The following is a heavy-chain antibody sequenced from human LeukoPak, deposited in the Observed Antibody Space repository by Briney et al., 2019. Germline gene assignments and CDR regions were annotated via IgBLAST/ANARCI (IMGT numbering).Heavy chain of an antibody. CDR1: GFTFSSYA. V-gene: IGHV3-64*01. Sequence: PGGFLRLSCAASGFTFSSYAMHWVRQAPGKGLEYVSAISSNGGSTYYANSVKGRFTISRDNSKNTLYLQMGSLRAEDMAVYYCARQYSGYDRRLDYWGQGTLVTVSS. CDR3: ARQYSGYDRRLDY. J-gene: IGHJ4*02. CDR2: ISSNGGST. D-gene: IGHD5-12*01.